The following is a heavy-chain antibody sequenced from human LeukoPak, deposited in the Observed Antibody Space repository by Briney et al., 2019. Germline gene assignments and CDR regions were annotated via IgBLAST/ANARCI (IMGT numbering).Heavy chain of an antibody. V-gene: IGHV3-30-3*01. D-gene: IGHD5-18*01. CDR3: ARASGYSYGPLDY. CDR1: GFTFSSYA. CDR2: ISYDGSNK. J-gene: IGHJ4*02. Sequence: GGSLRLSCAASGFTFSSYAMHWVRQAPGKGLEWVAVISYDGSNKYYADSVKSRFTISRDNSKNTLYLQMNSLRAEDTAVYYCARASGYSYGPLDYWGQGTLVTVSS.